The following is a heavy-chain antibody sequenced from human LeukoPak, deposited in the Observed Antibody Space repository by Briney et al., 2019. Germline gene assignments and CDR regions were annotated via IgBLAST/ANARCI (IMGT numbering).Heavy chain of an antibody. CDR1: GGSMSPYH. Sequence: SETLSLTCTVSGGSMSPYHWSWIRQPPGKGLEWTGYIYYSGSTNYNPSLKSRVTISVDTSKNQFSLKLSSVTAADTATYYCARAVSGRFDYWGQGTLVTVSS. V-gene: IGHV4-59*08. CDR2: IYYSGST. J-gene: IGHJ4*02. CDR3: ARAVSGRFDY. D-gene: IGHD6-19*01.